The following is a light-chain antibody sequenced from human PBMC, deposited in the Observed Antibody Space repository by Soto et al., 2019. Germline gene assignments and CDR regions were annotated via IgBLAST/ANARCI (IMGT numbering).Light chain of an antibody. Sequence: DIQMTQSPSSLSAFVGDRVTITCRASQDIGNDLGWYQQKPGKAPNRLIYAASSLQSGVPSRFSGSGSGTEFTLTISGLQPGDFATYYCLQHNSYPRAFGQGTKVEMK. CDR1: QDIGND. CDR3: LQHNSYPRA. V-gene: IGKV1-17*01. CDR2: AAS. J-gene: IGKJ1*01.